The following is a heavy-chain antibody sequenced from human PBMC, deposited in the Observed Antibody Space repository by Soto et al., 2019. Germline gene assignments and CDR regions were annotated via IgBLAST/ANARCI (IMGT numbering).Heavy chain of an antibody. CDR2: IYHSGST. J-gene: IGHJ5*02. Sequence: KASETLSLTCAVSGGSISSSNWWSWVRQPPGKGLEWIGEIYHSGSTNYNPSLKSRVTISVDKSKNQFSLKLSSVTAADTAVYYCAGYDYGDYRGIDWFDPWGQGTLVTVSS. CDR1: GGSISSSNW. V-gene: IGHV4-4*02. D-gene: IGHD4-17*01. CDR3: AGYDYGDYRGIDWFDP.